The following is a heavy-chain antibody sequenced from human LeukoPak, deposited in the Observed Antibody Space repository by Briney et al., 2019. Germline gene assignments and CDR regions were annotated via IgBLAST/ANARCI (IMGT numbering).Heavy chain of an antibody. CDR3: ARDYPTFGVVTIFDY. Sequence: GGSLRLSCAPSAFTVSSNYMSWVRQAPGDGLEWVSVITASGSSTYYADSVKGRFTIARDNSKNKLYLQMSSLRVEDTALYYCARDYPTFGVVTIFDYWGQGALVTVYS. J-gene: IGHJ4*02. CDR1: AFTVSSNY. CDR2: ITASGSST. D-gene: IGHD3-3*01. V-gene: IGHV3-53*01.